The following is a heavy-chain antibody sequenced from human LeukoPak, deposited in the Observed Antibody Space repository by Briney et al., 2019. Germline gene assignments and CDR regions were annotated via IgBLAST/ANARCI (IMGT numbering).Heavy chain of an antibody. V-gene: IGHV3-7*01. Sequence: GGSLRLSCAASGFTFSSYWMSWVRQAPGKGLEWVANIKQDGSEKYYVDSVKGRFTISRDNAKNSLYLQMNSLRAEDTAVYYCARDAIYYYDSSGYYLDYWGQGTLVTVSS. D-gene: IGHD3-22*01. CDR2: IKQDGSEK. CDR3: ARDAIYYYDSSGYYLDY. CDR1: GFTFSSYW. J-gene: IGHJ4*02.